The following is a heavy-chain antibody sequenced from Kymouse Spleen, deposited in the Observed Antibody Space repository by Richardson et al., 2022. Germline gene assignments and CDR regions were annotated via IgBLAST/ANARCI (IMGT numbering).Heavy chain of an antibody. V-gene: IGHV4-39*01. Sequence: QLQLQESGPGLVKPSETLSLTCTVSGGSISSSSYYWGWIRQPPGKGLEWIGSIYYSGSTYYNPSLKSRVTISVDTSKNQFSLKLSSVTAADTAVYYCARGGDYYGSGSYYYYGMDVWGQGTTVTVSS. CDR1: GGSISSSSYY. D-gene: IGHD3-10*01. CDR2: IYYSGST. CDR3: ARGGDYYGSGSYYYYGMDV. J-gene: IGHJ6*02.